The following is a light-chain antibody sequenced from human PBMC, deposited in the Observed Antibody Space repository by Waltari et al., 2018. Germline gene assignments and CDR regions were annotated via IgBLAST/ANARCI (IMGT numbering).Light chain of an antibody. Sequence: EIVLTQSPGTLSLSPGESATLSCRTSQSVTRALAWYQQKPGQAPRLLIYGASNRATGIPDRFSGSGSGTDFSRTISSLEPEGFAVYYCQRYLRLPVTFGQGTKVEVK. V-gene: IGKV3-20*01. CDR3: QRYLRLPVT. CDR1: QSVTRA. CDR2: GAS. J-gene: IGKJ1*01.